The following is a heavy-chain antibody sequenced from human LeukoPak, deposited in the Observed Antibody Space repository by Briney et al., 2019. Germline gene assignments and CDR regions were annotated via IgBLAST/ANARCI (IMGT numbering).Heavy chain of an antibody. D-gene: IGHD2-21*01. CDR3: ARERRIVVVYYYMGV. CDR2: INPNSGGT. V-gene: IGHV1-2*02. J-gene: IGHJ6*03. Sequence: GASVKVSCKASGYTFTGYYMHWVRQAPGQGLEWMGWINPNSGGTNYAQKFQGRVTMTRDTSISTAYMELSRLRSDDTAVYYCARERRIVVVYYYMGVWGKGTTVTVSS. CDR1: GYTFTGYY.